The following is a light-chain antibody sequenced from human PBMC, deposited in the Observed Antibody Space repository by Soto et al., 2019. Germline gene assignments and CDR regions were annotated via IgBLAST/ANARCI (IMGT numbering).Light chain of an antibody. CDR3: QQLNSYPRFT. V-gene: IGKV1-9*01. J-gene: IGKJ3*01. CDR2: DAS. CDR1: QGISSY. Sequence: DLQLTQSPSFLSASVGDRVTITCRASQGISSYLAWYQQKPGKAPKLLIHDASTLQTGVPSRFSGSGSGTEFTLTITSLQPEDFATYYCQQLNSYPRFTFGPGTKVDVK.